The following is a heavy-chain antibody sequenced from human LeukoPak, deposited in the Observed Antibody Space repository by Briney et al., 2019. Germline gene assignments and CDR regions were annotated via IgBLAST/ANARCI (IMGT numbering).Heavy chain of an antibody. CDR2: TRNKANSYTT. CDR1: GFTFSSYS. CDR3: VRRTYAAFDI. Sequence: GGSLRLSCAASGFTFSSYSMNWVRQAPGEGLEWVGRTRNKANSYTTEYAASVRGRFSISRDDSKNSLYLQMNSLKTEDTAVYYCVRRTYAAFDIWGQGTMVTVFS. D-gene: IGHD2-8*01. J-gene: IGHJ3*02. V-gene: IGHV3-72*01.